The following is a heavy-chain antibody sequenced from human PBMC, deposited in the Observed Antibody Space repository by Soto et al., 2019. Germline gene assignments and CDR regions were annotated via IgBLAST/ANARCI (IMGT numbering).Heavy chain of an antibody. V-gene: IGHV4-4*02. CDR2: IYHSGST. Sequence: PSETLSLTCAVSGVSISSNNWWRWVRQPPGKGLEWIGQIYHSGSTNYNPSLKSRVNISVDKSENQFSLHLASVTAADTAVYFCARAVAGNPLIDYWGHGTLVTVSS. CDR3: ARAVAGNPLIDY. CDR1: GVSISSNNW. D-gene: IGHD6-19*01. J-gene: IGHJ4*01.